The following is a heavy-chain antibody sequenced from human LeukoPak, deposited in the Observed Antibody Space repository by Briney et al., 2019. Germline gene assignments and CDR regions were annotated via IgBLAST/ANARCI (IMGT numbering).Heavy chain of an antibody. CDR1: GGSISSGGYS. V-gene: IGHV4-30-2*01. Sequence: SQTLSLTCAVSGGSISSGGYSWSWIRQPPGKGLEWIGYIYHSGSTYYNPSLKSRVTISVDRSKNQFSLKLSSVTAADTAVYYCARVTVRGGFDYWGQGTLVTVPS. D-gene: IGHD3-10*01. CDR2: IYHSGST. CDR3: ARVTVRGGFDY. J-gene: IGHJ4*02.